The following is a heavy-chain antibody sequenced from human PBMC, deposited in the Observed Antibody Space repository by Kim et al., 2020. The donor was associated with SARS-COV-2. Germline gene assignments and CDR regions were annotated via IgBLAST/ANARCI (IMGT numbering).Heavy chain of an antibody. J-gene: IGHJ4*02. Sequence: GGSLRLSCAASGFTFSSYAMHWVRQAPGKGLEWVAVISYDGSNKYYADSVKGRFTISRDNSKNTLYLQMNSLRAEDTAVYYCARDQGIYRQLGYFDYWGQGTLVTVSS. V-gene: IGHV3-30-3*01. CDR3: ARDQGIYRQLGYFDY. CDR1: GFTFSSYA. D-gene: IGHD6-6*01. CDR2: ISYDGSNK.